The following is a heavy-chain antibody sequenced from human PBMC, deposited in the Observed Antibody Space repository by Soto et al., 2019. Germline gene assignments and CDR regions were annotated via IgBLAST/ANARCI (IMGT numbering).Heavy chain of an antibody. CDR1: GYTFTGYY. J-gene: IGHJ4*02. CDR2: INPSGGST. V-gene: IGHV1-46*01. CDR3: ARASTTDYYDSSGY. D-gene: IGHD3-22*01. Sequence: ASVKVSCKASGYTFTGYYMHWVRQAPGQGLEWVGIINPSGGSTNYAQKFQDRVTMTRDTSTSTVYMELSSLRSEDTAAYYCARASTTDYYDSSGYWGQGTLVTVSS.